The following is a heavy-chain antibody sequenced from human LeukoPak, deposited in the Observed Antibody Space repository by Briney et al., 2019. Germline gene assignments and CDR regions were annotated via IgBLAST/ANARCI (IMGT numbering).Heavy chain of an antibody. J-gene: IGHJ5*02. CDR3: ARVDTRKGFDP. D-gene: IGHD1-14*01. CDR2: ISAYNGDT. Sequence: ASVKVSCKASGYTFTSYGISWVRQAPGQGLEWMGWISAYNGDTNYAQKLQGRVTMTTDTSTSTAYMELRSLRSDDTAVYFCARVDTRKGFDPWGQGTLVTVSP. V-gene: IGHV1-18*01. CDR1: GYTFTSYG.